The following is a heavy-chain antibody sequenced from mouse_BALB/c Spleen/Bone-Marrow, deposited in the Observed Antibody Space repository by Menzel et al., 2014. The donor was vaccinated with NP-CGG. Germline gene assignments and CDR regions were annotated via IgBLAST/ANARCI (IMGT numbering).Heavy chain of an antibody. CDR1: GYSFTSYW. J-gene: IGHJ4*01. V-gene: IGHV1-61*01. CDR2: FHSSDSET. CDR3: ARAGYRFEYYYAMDY. D-gene: IGHD2-14*01. Sequence: QAQLPHSGAALVTPGASVTLSCKASGYSFTSYWMNWVKQRPAQGLEWIGMFHSSDSETRLNQKFKDKATLTVDKSSSTAYMQLSSPTSEDSAVYYCARAGYRFEYYYAMDYWGQGTSVTVSS.